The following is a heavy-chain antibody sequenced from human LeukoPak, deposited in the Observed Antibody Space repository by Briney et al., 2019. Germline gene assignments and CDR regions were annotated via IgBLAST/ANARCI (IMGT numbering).Heavy chain of an antibody. D-gene: IGHD6-13*01. Sequence: GGSLRLSCAASGFTFSSYAMTWVRQAPGKGLEWVSAFSATDGSAQYAESVGGRFTISRDNSKNTLFLQMNSLGAEDTAVYYCARAKIAAAGTGAFDVWGQGTLDTVSS. V-gene: IGHV3-23*01. J-gene: IGHJ3*01. CDR1: GFTFSSYA. CDR2: FSATDGSA. CDR3: ARAKIAAAGTGAFDV.